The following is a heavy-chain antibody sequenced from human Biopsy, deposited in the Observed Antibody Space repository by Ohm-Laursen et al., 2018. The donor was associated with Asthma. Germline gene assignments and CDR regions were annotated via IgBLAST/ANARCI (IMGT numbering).Heavy chain of an antibody. CDR1: GYTFNSAG. D-gene: IGHD3-10*01. V-gene: IGHV1-18*01. CDR2: ISVYSGNT. Sequence: SVKVSCKTSGYTFNSAGITWVRQAPGQGLEWMGWISVYSGNTKVAQKLQDRVTMITDTPTSTAYMELRSLRSDDTAVYFCARAVDYSHYYGIDVWGQGTTVTVS. CDR3: ARAVDYSHYYGIDV. J-gene: IGHJ6*02.